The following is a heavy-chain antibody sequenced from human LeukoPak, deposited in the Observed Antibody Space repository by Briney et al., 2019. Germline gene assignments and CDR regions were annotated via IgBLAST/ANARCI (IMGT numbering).Heavy chain of an antibody. CDR2: IYYSGST. Sequence: KTSETLSLTCAVSGGSISRYYSRWIRQPPGKGLEWIGYIYYSGSTNYNPSLKSRVTISVDTSKNQFSLELSSVTAADTAVSYCARDHGYYYNGSGYYLFYHGILVWGRGTTVTVSS. J-gene: IGHJ6*02. V-gene: IGHV4-59*01. D-gene: IGHD3-22*01. CDR3: ARDHGYYYNGSGYYLFYHGILV. CDR1: GGSISRYY.